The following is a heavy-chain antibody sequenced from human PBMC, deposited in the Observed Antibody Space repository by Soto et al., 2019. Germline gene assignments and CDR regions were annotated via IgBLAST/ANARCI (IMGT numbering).Heavy chain of an antibody. CDR3: ARYIPGVRYYGMDV. D-gene: IGHD2-2*01. Sequence: PGGSRRLPFAASGFPFSTYPRNGFRQAQGKGLEWVSLIGESGTPTYYADSVKGRFTISRDNSGNTLFLEMYSLRAEDTAVYYCARYIPGVRYYGMDVWGQGTTVTVSS. J-gene: IGHJ6*02. CDR2: IGESGTPT. CDR1: GFPFSTYP. V-gene: IGHV3-23*01.